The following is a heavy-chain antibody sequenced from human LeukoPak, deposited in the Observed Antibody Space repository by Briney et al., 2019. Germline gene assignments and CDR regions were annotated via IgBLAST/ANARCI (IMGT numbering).Heavy chain of an antibody. CDR1: GYTFTSYD. CDR3: ARGVLVRGVIISGYYYYYMDV. J-gene: IGHJ6*03. CDR2: MNPNSGNT. D-gene: IGHD3-10*01. V-gene: IGHV1-8*03. Sequence: VASVKVSCKASGYTFTSYDINWVRQATGQGLEWMGWMNPNSGNTGYAQKFQGRVTITRNTSISTAYMELSSLRSEDTAVYYCARGVLVRGVIISGYYYYYMDVWGKGTTVTVSS.